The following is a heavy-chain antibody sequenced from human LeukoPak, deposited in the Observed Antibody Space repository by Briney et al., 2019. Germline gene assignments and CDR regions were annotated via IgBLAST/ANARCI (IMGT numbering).Heavy chain of an antibody. CDR1: GFTFSSYW. Sequence: GGSLRLSCAASGFTFSSYWMHWVRQAPGMGLVWVSRINSDGSSTSYADSVKGRFTISRDNAKNTLYLQMNSLRAEDTAVYYCARDITMIVVSNWFDPWGQGTLVTVSS. D-gene: IGHD3-22*01. J-gene: IGHJ5*02. CDR3: ARDITMIVVSNWFDP. V-gene: IGHV3-74*01. CDR2: INSDGSST.